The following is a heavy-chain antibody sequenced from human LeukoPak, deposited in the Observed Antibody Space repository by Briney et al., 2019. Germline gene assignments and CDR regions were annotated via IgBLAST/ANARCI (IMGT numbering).Heavy chain of an antibody. J-gene: IGHJ3*02. CDR1: GDSVSSSVVA. Sequence: SQTLSLTRAVSGDSVSSSVVAWNWVRQSPSRGLEWLGRTYYMSKRYNDYAVSVKSRITVNPDTSKNQFSLQLNSVTPEDTAVYYCARGSNRAFDIWGQGTMVTVSS. CDR2: TYYMSKRYN. V-gene: IGHV6-1*01. CDR3: ARGSNRAFDI.